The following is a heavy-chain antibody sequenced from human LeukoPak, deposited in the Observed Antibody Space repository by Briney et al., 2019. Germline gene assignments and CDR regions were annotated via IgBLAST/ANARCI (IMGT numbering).Heavy chain of an antibody. Sequence: SETLSLTRAVYGGSFSGYYWSWIRQPPGKGLEWIGEINHSGSTNYNPSLKSRVTISVDTSKNQFSLKLSSVTAADTAVYYCARVRIVGATTVDYWGQGTLVTVSS. CDR2: INHSGST. J-gene: IGHJ4*02. V-gene: IGHV4-34*01. D-gene: IGHD1-26*01. CDR3: ARVRIVGATTVDY. CDR1: GGSFSGYY.